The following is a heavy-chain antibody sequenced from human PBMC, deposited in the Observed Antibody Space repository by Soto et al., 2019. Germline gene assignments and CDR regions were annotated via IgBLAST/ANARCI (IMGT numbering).Heavy chain of an antibody. D-gene: IGHD1-26*01. CDR1: GGYISSSPW. V-gene: IGHV4-4*02. Sequence: QVQLQESGPGLVKPSGTLSLTCDVSGGYISSSPWWSWVRQPPGKGLEWIGEINQSGSTNYNPSLKTRVTISVDKSKNQISLKLSSVTAADTAVYYCARGVSGYYCDDWGQGTLVTVSS. CDR2: INQSGST. J-gene: IGHJ4*02. CDR3: ARGVSGYYCDD.